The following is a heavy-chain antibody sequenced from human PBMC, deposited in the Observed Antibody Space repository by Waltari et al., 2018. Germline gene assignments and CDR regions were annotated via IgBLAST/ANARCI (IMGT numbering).Heavy chain of an antibody. V-gene: IGHV1-3*01. J-gene: IGHJ4*02. CDR2: INAGNGNT. Sequence: QVQLVQSGAEVKKPGASVKVSCKASGYTFTSYAMHWVRQAPGQRLEWMGWINAGNGNTKYSQKFQGRVTITRDTSASTAYMELSSLRSEDTAVYYCARDALRMIVVASTLDYWGQGTLVTVSS. CDR3: ARDALRMIVVASTLDY. D-gene: IGHD3-22*01. CDR1: GYTFTSYA.